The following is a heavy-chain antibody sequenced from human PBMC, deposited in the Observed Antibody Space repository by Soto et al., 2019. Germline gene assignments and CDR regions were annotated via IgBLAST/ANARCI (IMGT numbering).Heavy chain of an antibody. CDR1: GCTFRNYD. V-gene: IGHV3-13*05. J-gene: IGHJ6*02. CDR3: ARTDRDFYGLDV. Sequence: EVQLVESGGGLVQPGGSLRLSCEASGCTFRNYDMHWVRQGTGKGLECVSGISAAGDPDYADSVEGRFTISRENAQNSFFLQMNSLRVGDTAVYYCARTDRDFYGLDVWGQGTTVIVSS. CDR2: ISAAGDP.